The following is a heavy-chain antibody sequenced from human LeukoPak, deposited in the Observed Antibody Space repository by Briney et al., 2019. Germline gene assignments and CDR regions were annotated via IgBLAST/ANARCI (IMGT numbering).Heavy chain of an antibody. CDR3: ARDLETNYYDSSGYT. CDR2: IIPIFGTA. J-gene: IGHJ5*02. D-gene: IGHD3-22*01. Sequence: ASVKVSCKASGGTFSSYAISWVRQAPGQGLEWMGGIIPIFGTANYAQKFQGRVTITADESTSTAYMELSSLRSEDTAVYYCARDLETNYYDSSGYTWGQGTLVTVSS. CDR1: GGTFSSYA. V-gene: IGHV1-69*13.